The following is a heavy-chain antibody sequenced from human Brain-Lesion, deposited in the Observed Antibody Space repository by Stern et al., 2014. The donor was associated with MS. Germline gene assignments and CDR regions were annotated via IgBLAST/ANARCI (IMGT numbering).Heavy chain of an antibody. CDR1: GDSISSGDNY. V-gene: IGHV4-30-4*01. D-gene: IGHD3-22*01. J-gene: IGHJ4*02. CDR2: IYYIGST. CDR3: ARGESSRYYYYFDY. Sequence: QVQLVESGPGLVKPSQTLSLTYNVSGDSISSGDNYWSWIRQSPGKGLEWIGYIYYIGSTFYNPSLKSRVTISVDTSQNQFSLRLSSVTAADTAVYYCARGESSRYYYYFDYWGQGTLVTVSS.